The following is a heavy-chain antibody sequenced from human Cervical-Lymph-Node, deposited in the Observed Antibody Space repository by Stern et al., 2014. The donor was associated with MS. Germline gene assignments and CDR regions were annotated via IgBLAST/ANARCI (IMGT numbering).Heavy chain of an antibody. CDR3: AHSRVKYCRGGTCYSSLFDY. Sequence: QVTLRESGPTLVKPTQTVTLTCTLSGFSVATAGVGVGWIRQPPGKALEWLALIYWGYDKFDSPSLKNSLTIIKDTSKNQVVLTMTNVDPVDTATYYCAHSRVKYCRGGTCYSSLFDYWGQGTLVTVSS. CDR2: IYWGYDK. CDR1: GFSVATAGVG. D-gene: IGHD2-15*01. J-gene: IGHJ4*02. V-gene: IGHV2-5*02.